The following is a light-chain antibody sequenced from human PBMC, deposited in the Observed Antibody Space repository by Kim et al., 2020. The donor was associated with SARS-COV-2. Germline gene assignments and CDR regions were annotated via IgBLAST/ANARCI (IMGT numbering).Light chain of an antibody. CDR2: SND. CDR3: VAWDDSLSGSV. J-gene: IGLJ3*02. Sequence: GQRVTISCSGRRSNIGSKVVNWYQQLPGTAPKLLIYSNDYRSSGVPDRFSGSKSGTSASLAISGLQSEDEADYYCVAWDDSLSGSVFGGGTQLTVL. CDR1: RSNIGSKV. V-gene: IGLV1-44*01.